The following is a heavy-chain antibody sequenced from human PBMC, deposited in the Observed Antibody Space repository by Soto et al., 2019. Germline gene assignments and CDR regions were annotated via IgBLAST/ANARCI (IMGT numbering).Heavy chain of an antibody. V-gene: IGHV3-30*18. J-gene: IGHJ4*02. D-gene: IGHD3-10*01. CDR2: VSYDGNEK. CDR3: AKNYYGSGSFYNGLDQ. CDR1: GFNFSRFA. Sequence: QVKLVESGGGVVQPGRSLRLSCSASGFNFSRFAMHWVRQAPGKGLEWAAVVSYDGNEKYYSDSVKGRFIISRDNSKNTLDLQMNTLRAEDTGVYFCAKNYYGSGSFYNGLDQWGQGTLVTVSS.